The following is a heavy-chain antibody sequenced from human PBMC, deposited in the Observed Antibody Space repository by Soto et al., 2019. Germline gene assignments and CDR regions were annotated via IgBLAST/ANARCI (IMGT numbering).Heavy chain of an antibody. Sequence: PGESLKISCKGSGYSFTSYWISWVRQMPGKGLEWMGRIDPSDSYTNYSPSFQGHVTISADKSISTAYLQWSSLKASDTAMYYCARLPVAAAGTDYYYGMDVWGQGTTVTSP. V-gene: IGHV5-10-1*01. CDR1: GYSFTSYW. CDR3: ARLPVAAAGTDYYYGMDV. CDR2: IDPSDSYT. D-gene: IGHD6-13*01. J-gene: IGHJ6*02.